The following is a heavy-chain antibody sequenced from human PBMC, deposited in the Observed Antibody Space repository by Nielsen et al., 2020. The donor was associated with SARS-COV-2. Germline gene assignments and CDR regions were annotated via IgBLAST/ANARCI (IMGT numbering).Heavy chain of an antibody. J-gene: IGHJ4*02. D-gene: IGHD4-17*01. CDR3: ARDSYGDFIFDS. Sequence: SQTLSLTCAISGDRVSSDSAAWNWLRQSPSRGLEWLGRTYFRSKWYNDYAVSVRSRLNINPDTSMNQFSLHLNSVTPDDTAVYFCARDSYGDFIFDSWGQGTLVTVSS. CDR2: TYFRSKWYN. V-gene: IGHV6-1*01. CDR1: GDRVSSDSAA.